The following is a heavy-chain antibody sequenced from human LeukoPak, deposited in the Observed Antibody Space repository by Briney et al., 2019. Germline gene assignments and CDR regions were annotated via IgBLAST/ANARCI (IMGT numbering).Heavy chain of an antibody. D-gene: IGHD6-13*01. CDR1: GFTVSSNY. J-gene: IGHJ6*02. CDR3: ARDSSSWNYYYYYGMDV. V-gene: IGHV3-66*01. Sequence: GGSLRLSCAASGFTVSSNYMSWVRQAPGKGLEWVSVIYSGGSTYYADSVKGRFTISRDNSKNTLYLQMNSLRAEDTAVYYCARDSSSWNYYYYYGMDVWGQGTTVTVSS. CDR2: IYSGGST.